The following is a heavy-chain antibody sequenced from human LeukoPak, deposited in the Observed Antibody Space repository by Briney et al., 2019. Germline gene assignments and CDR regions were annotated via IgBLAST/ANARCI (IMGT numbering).Heavy chain of an antibody. CDR2: ISYNVSYK. Sequence: GGSLRLSCAASGFTFSDHYMDWVRQAPGKGLEWVAFISYNVSYKDYPDSVKGRFTISRDNSKNTLYLQMNSLRPGDAAVYYCARGWGGSSWPFDYWGQGTLVTVSS. CDR3: ARGWGGSSWPFDY. D-gene: IGHD6-13*01. J-gene: IGHJ4*02. V-gene: IGHV3-30-3*01. CDR1: GFTFSDHY.